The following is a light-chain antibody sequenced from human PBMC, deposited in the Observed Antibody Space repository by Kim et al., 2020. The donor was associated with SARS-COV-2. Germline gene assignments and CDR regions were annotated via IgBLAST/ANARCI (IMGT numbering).Light chain of an antibody. J-gene: IGLJ1*01. CDR1: SSDVGSYNL. CDR3: CSYAGSSTL. V-gene: IGLV2-23*02. Sequence: QSALTQPASVSGSPGQSITISCTGTSSDVGSYNLVSWYQQHPGKAPKLMIYEVSKRPSGVSNRFSGSKSGNTASLTISGLQAEDEADYYCCSYAGSSTLFGIGTKVTVL. CDR2: EVS.